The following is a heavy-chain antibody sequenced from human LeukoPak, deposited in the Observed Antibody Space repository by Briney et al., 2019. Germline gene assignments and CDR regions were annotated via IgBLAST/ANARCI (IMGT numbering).Heavy chain of an antibody. Sequence: PGGSLRLSCAASGFTFSDYYMSWIRQAPGKGLEWVSYISSSGSTIYYADSVKGRFTISRDNAKNSLYLQMNSLRTEDTAVYYCARVEGSSWLHYYYYMDVWGKGTTVTVSS. D-gene: IGHD6-13*01. CDR1: GFTFSDYY. CDR3: ARVEGSSWLHYYYYMDV. J-gene: IGHJ6*03. CDR2: ISSSGSTI. V-gene: IGHV3-11*01.